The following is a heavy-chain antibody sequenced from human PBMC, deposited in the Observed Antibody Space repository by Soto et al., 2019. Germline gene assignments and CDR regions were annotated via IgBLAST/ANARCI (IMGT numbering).Heavy chain of an antibody. V-gene: IGHV4-59*12. Sequence: PSETLSLTCTVSGGSISSYYWSWIRQPPGKGLEWIGYIYYSGSTNYNPSLKSRVTISVDTSKNQFSLKLSSVTAADTAVYYCAREESYGDYEEFAYWGQGTLVTVSS. D-gene: IGHD4-17*01. CDR2: IYYSGST. CDR3: AREESYGDYEEFAY. CDR1: GGSISSYY. J-gene: IGHJ4*02.